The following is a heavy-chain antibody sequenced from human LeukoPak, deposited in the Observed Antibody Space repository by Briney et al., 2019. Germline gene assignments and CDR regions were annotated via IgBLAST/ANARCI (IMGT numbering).Heavy chain of an antibody. CDR2: INWDGEST. D-gene: IGHD6-13*01. CDR3: ARDLSSSWYSLAY. Sequence: RGSLRLSCAVSGLTFDDYGMSWVRQAPGTGLEGGSGINWDGESTGYGDSVQGRFIISRDSAENALYLQMNGLRAEDTAVYYCARDLSSSWYSLAYWGRGTPVTVSS. J-gene: IGHJ4*02. CDR1: GLTFDDYG. V-gene: IGHV3-20*04.